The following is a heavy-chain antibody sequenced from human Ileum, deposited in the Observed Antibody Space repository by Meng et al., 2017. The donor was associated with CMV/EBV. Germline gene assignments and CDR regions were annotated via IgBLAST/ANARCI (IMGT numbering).Heavy chain of an antibody. Sequence: GESLKISCTASGFTFSDYYMSWIRQAPGKGLEWISYISSSGSTIYYADSVKGRFTMSRDNAKNSLYLQMNSLRVEDTAVYYCARGKTMGAYWGQGTLVTVSS. J-gene: IGHJ4*02. CDR3: ARGKTMGAY. CDR2: ISSSGSTI. V-gene: IGHV3-11*04. D-gene: IGHD4/OR15-4a*01. CDR1: GFTFSDYY.